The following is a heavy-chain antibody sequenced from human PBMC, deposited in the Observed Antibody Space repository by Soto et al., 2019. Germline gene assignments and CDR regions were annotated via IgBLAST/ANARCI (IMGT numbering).Heavy chain of an antibody. CDR1: GYTFNSYG. CDR2: ISAYDGDT. V-gene: IGHV1-18*01. J-gene: IGHJ5*02. CDR3: ARSSGTSYIWFDP. Sequence: QVQLMQSGAEVKKPGASVKVSCKASGYTFNSYGISWLRQAPGQGLEWMGWISAYDGDTKYAQKFQGRVTMTTDTSTSTANMEVRSLRSDDTAVYYCARSSGTSYIWFDPWGQGTLVTVSS. D-gene: IGHD1-26*01.